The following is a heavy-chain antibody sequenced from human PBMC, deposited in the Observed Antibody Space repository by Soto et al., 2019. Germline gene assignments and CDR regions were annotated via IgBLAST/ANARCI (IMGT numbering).Heavy chain of an antibody. CDR2: INAGNGNT. D-gene: IGHD3-22*01. CDR1: GYTFTSYA. Sequence: ASVKVSCKASGYTFTSYAMHWVRQAPGQRLEWMGWINAGNGNTKYSQKFQGRVTITRDTSASTAYMELSSLRSDDTAVYYCARDPGYYDSSGYLNWFDPWGQGTLVTVSS. J-gene: IGHJ5*02. CDR3: ARDPGYYDSSGYLNWFDP. V-gene: IGHV1-3*01.